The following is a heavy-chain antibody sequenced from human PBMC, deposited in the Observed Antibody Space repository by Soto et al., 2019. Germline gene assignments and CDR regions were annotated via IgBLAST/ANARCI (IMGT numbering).Heavy chain of an antibody. Sequence: QVQLVQSVAEVRKPGSSLRVSCKSSGATFSTTGISWVRQAPGQGLEWMGGIIPLFGTPKYARKFQGRVSITAEESTNTVYMELNSLRPDDAAVYYCARASPVICGGDPCYRLDSSFDSWGQGSLVIVSS. D-gene: IGHD2-21*02. J-gene: IGHJ5*01. V-gene: IGHV1-69*01. CDR1: GATFSTTG. CDR2: IIPLFGTP. CDR3: ARASPVICGGDPCYRLDSSFDS.